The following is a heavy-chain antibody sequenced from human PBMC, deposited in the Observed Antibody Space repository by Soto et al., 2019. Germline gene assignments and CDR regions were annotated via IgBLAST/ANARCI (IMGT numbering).Heavy chain of an antibody. Sequence: GGSLRLSCAASGFTVSSNYMSWVRQAPGKGLEWVSVIYSGGSTYYADSVKGRFTISRDNSKNTLYLQMNSLRAEDTAVYYCAREGRGYSGYVLQSLPDYWGQGTLVTVSS. J-gene: IGHJ4*02. CDR3: AREGRGYSGYVLQSLPDY. D-gene: IGHD5-12*01. CDR1: GFTVSSNY. CDR2: IYSGGST. V-gene: IGHV3-66*01.